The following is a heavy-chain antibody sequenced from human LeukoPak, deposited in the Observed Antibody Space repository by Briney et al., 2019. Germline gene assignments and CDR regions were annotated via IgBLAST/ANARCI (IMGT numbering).Heavy chain of an antibody. J-gene: IGHJ4*02. CDR1: GGSVSSYY. D-gene: IGHD3-9*01. CDR3: ASMYDILTGYYY. Sequence: PSETLSLTCTVSGGSVSSYYWSWIRQPPGKGLEWIGYIYYSGSTNYNPSLKSRVTISVDTSKNQFSLKLSSVTAADTAVYYCASMYDILTGYYYWGQGTLVTVSS. CDR2: IYYSGST. V-gene: IGHV4-59*02.